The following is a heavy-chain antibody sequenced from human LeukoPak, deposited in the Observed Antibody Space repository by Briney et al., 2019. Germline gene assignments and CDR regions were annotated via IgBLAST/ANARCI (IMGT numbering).Heavy chain of an antibody. Sequence: PGGSLRLSCAASGFTFSSYWMHWVSHAPGKGLVWVSRSNSDGSSTNYADSVKGRFTISRDNARNTLYLQLNSLRAEDTAVYYCARVGDYPFDYWGQGTLVTVSS. CDR1: GFTFSSYW. CDR2: SNSDGSST. V-gene: IGHV3-74*01. J-gene: IGHJ4*02. CDR3: ARVGDYPFDY. D-gene: IGHD4-17*01.